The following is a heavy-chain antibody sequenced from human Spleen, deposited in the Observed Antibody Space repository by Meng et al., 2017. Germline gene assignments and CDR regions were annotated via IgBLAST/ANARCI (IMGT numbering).Heavy chain of an antibody. V-gene: IGHV5-51*01. CDR1: GYSFASYW. J-gene: IGHJ4*01. Sequence: GGSLRLSCKGSGYSFASYWIGWVRQMPGKGLEGMGIIYPGDSDTRYSPSFQGQVTISADKSISTAYLQWSSLRASDTAMYYFARRSGYAGSLFDYWGQGTLVTVSS. D-gene: IGHD5-12*01. CDR2: IYPGDSDT. CDR3: ARRSGYAGSLFDY.